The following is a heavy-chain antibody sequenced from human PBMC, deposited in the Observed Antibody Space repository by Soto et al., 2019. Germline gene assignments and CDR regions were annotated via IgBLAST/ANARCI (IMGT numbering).Heavy chain of an antibody. V-gene: IGHV3-33*01. D-gene: IGHD3-22*01. CDR2: IWYDGSNK. CDR1: GFTFSSYG. Sequence: QVQLVESGGGVVQPGRSLRLSCAASGFTFSSYGMHWVRQAPGKGLEWVAVIWYDGSNKYYADSVKGRFTISRDNSKNTLYLQMNSLRAEDTAVYYCARAYDSSGYYLGYFDYWGQGTLVTVSS. CDR3: ARAYDSSGYYLGYFDY. J-gene: IGHJ4*02.